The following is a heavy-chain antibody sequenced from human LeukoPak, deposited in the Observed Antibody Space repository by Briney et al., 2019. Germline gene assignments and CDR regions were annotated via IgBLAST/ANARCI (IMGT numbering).Heavy chain of an antibody. J-gene: IGHJ6*03. CDR1: GFTFSTYS. V-gene: IGHV3-21*01. Sequence: PGGSLRLSCATSGFTFSTYSMNWVRQVPGKGLEWVSSISSSGSYIYYAESVKGRFTISRDNAKNSLFLLMNSLRVEDTGIYYCARDSLSGYADYYMDVWGKGTTVTVSS. CDR2: ISSSGSYI. D-gene: IGHD5-12*01. CDR3: ARDSLSGYADYYMDV.